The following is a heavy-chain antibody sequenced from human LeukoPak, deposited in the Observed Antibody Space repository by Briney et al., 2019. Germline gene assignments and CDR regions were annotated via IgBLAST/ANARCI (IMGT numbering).Heavy chain of an antibody. CDR2: IDPSDSYT. CDR3: AGHEFVHYYGSGSFLL. CDR1: GYTFTSYW. D-gene: IGHD3-10*01. V-gene: IGHV5-10-1*01. J-gene: IGHJ4*02. Sequence: GESLRISCKGSGYTFTSYWISWVRQMPGKGLEWMGRIDPSDSYTNYSPSFEGHVTMSADKSISTAFLQWSSLKATDTAMYYCAGHEFVHYYGSGSFLLWGQGTLVTVSS.